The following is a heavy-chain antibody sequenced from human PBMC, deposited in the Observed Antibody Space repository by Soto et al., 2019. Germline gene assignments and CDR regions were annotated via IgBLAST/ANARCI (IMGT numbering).Heavy chain of an antibody. J-gene: IGHJ5*02. CDR3: ERNSARNWFDP. Sequence: SETLSLTCIVSGGSISSSSYYWGWIRQPPGKGLEWIGSIYYSGSTYYNPSLKSRVTISVDTSKNQFSLKLSSVTAADTAVFYCERNSARNWFDPRCQGTLVTLSS. D-gene: IGHD1-26*01. V-gene: IGHV4-39*01. CDR2: IYYSGST. CDR1: GGSISSSSYY.